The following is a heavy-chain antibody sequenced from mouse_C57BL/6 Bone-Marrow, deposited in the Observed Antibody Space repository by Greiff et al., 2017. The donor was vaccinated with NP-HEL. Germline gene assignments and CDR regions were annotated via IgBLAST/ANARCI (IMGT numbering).Heavy chain of an antibody. CDR2: INPSSGYT. J-gene: IGHJ2*01. CDR3: ARPLYGSSHGYYFDY. Sequence: QVQLQQSGAELAKPGASVKLSCKASGYTFTSYWMHWVKPRPGQGLEWIGYINPSSGYTKYNQKFKDKATLTADQSSSTAYMQLSSLTYEDSAVYYCARPLYGSSHGYYFDYWGQGTTLTVSS. CDR1: GYTFTSYW. V-gene: IGHV1-7*01. D-gene: IGHD1-1*01.